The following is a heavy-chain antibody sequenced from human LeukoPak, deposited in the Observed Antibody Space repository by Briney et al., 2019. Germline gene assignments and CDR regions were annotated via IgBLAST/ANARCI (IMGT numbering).Heavy chain of an antibody. D-gene: IGHD6-19*01. J-gene: IGHJ4*02. Sequence: ASVKVSCKASGYTFTSYYMHWVRQAPGQGLGWMGWINPNSGGTNYAQKFQGRVTMTRDTTISTAYMELSRLRSDDTAVYYCARDLQWLADYWGQGTLVTVSS. CDR2: INPNSGGT. V-gene: IGHV1-2*02. CDR3: ARDLQWLADY. CDR1: GYTFTSYY.